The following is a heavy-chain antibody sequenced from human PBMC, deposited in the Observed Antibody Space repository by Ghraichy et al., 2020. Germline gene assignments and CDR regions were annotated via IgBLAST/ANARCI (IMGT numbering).Heavy chain of an antibody. J-gene: IGHJ4*02. CDR2: ISYDGSNK. D-gene: IGHD3-10*01. CDR1: GFTFSSYG. CDR3: AKASHAVGEGGIYYFDY. Sequence: GGSLRLSCAASGFTFSSYGMHWVRQAPGKGLEWVAVISYDGSNKYYADSVKGRFTISRDNSKNTLYLQMNSLRAEDTAVYYCAKASHAVGEGGIYYFDYWGQGTLVTVSS. V-gene: IGHV3-30*18.